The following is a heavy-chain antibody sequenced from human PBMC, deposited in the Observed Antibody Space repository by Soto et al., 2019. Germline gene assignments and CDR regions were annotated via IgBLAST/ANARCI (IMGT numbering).Heavy chain of an antibody. CDR2: ISSSGSTI. V-gene: IGHV3-11*01. CDR3: ARHYYDSSGYVSLDY. D-gene: IGHD3-22*01. CDR1: GFTFSDYY. J-gene: IGHJ4*02. Sequence: PGGSLRLSCAASGFTFSDYYMSWIRQAPGKGLEWVSYISSSGSTIYYADSVRGRFTISRDNAKNSLYLQMNSLRAEDTAVYYCARHYYDSSGYVSLDYWGQGTLVTVSS.